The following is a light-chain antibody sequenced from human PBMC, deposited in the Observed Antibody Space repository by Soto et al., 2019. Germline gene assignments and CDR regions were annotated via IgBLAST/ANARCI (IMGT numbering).Light chain of an antibody. J-gene: IGLJ3*02. Sequence: QSALTQVASVSGSPGQSITISCTATSSDVGGHDYVSWYLQHPGKAPKLLIYEAFHRPSGVSDRFSGSKSGSTASLTISGLQAEDEGDYYCSSFTSTNTWVFGGGTKLTVL. CDR2: EAF. V-gene: IGLV2-14*01. CDR3: SSFTSTNTWV. CDR1: SSDVGGHDY.